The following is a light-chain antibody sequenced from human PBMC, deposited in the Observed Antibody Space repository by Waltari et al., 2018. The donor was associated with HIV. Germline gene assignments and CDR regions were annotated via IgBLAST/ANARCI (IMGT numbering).Light chain of an antibody. J-gene: IGLJ3*02. CDR1: NSDVGSYNL. Sequence: QSALTQPASVSGSPGQSITIPCTGTNSDVGSYNLVSWYQQHPGKAPKLMIYEVSKRPSGVSNRFSGSKSGNTASLTISGLQAEDEADYYCCSYAGSSTWVFGGGTKLTVL. CDR3: CSYAGSSTWV. CDR2: EVS. V-gene: IGLV2-23*02.